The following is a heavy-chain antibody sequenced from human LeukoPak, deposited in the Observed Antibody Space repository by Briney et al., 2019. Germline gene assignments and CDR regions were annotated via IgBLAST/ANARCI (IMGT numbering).Heavy chain of an antibody. D-gene: IGHD2-8*01. CDR2: NSLSGLT. Sequence: SVTLSLTCAVSGCSISNTNWWSWVRPPPGRGLEWIGENSLSGLTNYNRSLKSRVTVSLDKSKNQLSLHLASVTAADTAVYYCSRKNGAFSSFGYWGQGTLVTVSS. CDR1: GCSISNTNW. CDR3: SRKNGAFSSFGY. J-gene: IGHJ4*02. V-gene: IGHV4-4*02.